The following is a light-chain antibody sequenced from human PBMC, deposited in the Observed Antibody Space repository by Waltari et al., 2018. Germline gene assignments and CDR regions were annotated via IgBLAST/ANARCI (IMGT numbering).Light chain of an antibody. CDR2: DAS. J-gene: IGKJ4*01. V-gene: IGKV3-11*01. Sequence: EIVLTQSPATLSLSPGARAPLSCRASQRVSSYLAWYQQKPGQAPRLLIYDASNRATGIPARFSGSGSGTDFTLTISSLEPEDFAVYYCQQRSNWPLTFGGGTKVEIK. CDR3: QQRSNWPLT. CDR1: QRVSSY.